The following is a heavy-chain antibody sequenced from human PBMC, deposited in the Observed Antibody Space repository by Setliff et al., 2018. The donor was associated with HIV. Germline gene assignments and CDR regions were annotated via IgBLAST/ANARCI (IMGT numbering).Heavy chain of an antibody. V-gene: IGHV4-39*01. Sequence: SETLSLTCTVSGVSTSSSSYYWGWIRQPPGKGLEWIGYVYYSGSTYYNPSLKSRVTISVDTSKNQFSLKLRSVTAADTAVYYCARRDARLGWFDPWGQGTLVTV. D-gene: IGHD6-6*01. J-gene: IGHJ5*02. CDR2: VYYSGST. CDR3: ARRDARLGWFDP. CDR1: GVSTSSSSYY.